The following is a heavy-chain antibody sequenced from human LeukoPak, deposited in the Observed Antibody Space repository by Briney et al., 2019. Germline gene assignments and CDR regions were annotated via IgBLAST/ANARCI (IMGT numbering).Heavy chain of an antibody. J-gene: IGHJ4*02. CDR2: IYYSGST. CDR3: ATYRYSGSYFDY. D-gene: IGHD1-26*01. V-gene: IGHV4-39*01. CDR1: GGSISSSSYY. Sequence: SGTLSLTCTVSGGSISSSSYYWGWIRQPPGKGLEWIGSIYYSGSTYYNPSLKSRVTISVDTSKNQFSLKLSSVTAADTAVYYCATYRYSGSYFDYWGQGTLVTVSS.